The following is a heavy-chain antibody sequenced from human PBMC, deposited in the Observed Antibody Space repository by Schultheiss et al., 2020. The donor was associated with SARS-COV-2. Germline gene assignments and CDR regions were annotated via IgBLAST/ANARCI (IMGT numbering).Heavy chain of an antibody. CDR3: ARGRRCGGDCYWFDY. J-gene: IGHJ4*02. D-gene: IGHD2-21*02. V-gene: IGHV3-48*03. Sequence: GGSLRLSCAASGFSFSSYEMNWVRQAPGKGLEWVSSISSSGSTIYYADSVKGRFTISRDNAKNSLYLQMNSLRAEDTAVYYCARGRRCGGDCYWFDYWGQGTLVTVSS. CDR1: GFSFSSYE. CDR2: ISSSGSTI.